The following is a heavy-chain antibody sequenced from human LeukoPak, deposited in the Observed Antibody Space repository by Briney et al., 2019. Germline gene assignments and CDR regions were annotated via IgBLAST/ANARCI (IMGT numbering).Heavy chain of an antibody. CDR2: ISYRGNT. CDR1: GGSFSGYY. Sequence: SETLSLTCAVYGGSFSGYYWNWIRQHPGKGLECIGFISYRGNTYYNPSLKSRVTISEDASKNQLSLRLTSVTAADTAVYYCAREKVTGDLYYFDSWGQGTLVTVSS. J-gene: IGHJ4*02. D-gene: IGHD7-27*01. V-gene: IGHV4-31*11. CDR3: AREKVTGDLYYFDS.